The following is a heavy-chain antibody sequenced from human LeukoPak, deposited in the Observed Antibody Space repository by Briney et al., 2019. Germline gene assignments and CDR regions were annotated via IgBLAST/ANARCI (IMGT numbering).Heavy chain of an antibody. V-gene: IGHV4-59*11. CDR2: ISYIGST. J-gene: IGHJ3*02. CDR3: ARDLVTVTKGFDI. D-gene: IGHD4-17*01. CDR1: ADSFSSHY. Sequence: SETLSLTCAVSADSFSSHYWTWIRQPPGKGLEWIGYISYIGSTNYNPSLKTRVTISIDTSKNQFSLKLSSVTAADTAVYYCARDLVTVTKGFDIWGQGTMVSVSS.